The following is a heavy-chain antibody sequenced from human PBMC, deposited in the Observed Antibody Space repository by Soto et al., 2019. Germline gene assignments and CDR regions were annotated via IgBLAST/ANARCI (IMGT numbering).Heavy chain of an antibody. CDR3: ARVRIVVVVAATPGPNWFDP. D-gene: IGHD2-15*01. V-gene: IGHV4-31*03. CDR2: IYYSGST. J-gene: IGHJ5*02. Sequence: KTSETLSLTCTVSGGSISSGGYYWSWIRQHPGKGLEWIGYIYYSGSTYYNPSLKSRVTISVDTSKNQFSLKLSSVTAADTAVYYCARVRIVVVVAATPGPNWFDPWGQGTLVTVSS. CDR1: GGSISSGGYY.